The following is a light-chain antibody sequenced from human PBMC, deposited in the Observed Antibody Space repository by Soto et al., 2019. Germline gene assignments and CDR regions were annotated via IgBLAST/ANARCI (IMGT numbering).Light chain of an antibody. CDR3: QQYGSSPLT. V-gene: IGKV3-15*01. CDR2: GAS. J-gene: IGKJ4*01. CDR1: QSVGAD. Sequence: IVLTQSPATLSVSPGERATLSCRASQSVGADLAWYQRKPGQAPRLLIYGASSRAPGIPARFSGSGSGTEFTLTISRLEPEDFAVYYCQQYGSSPLTFGGGTKVDI.